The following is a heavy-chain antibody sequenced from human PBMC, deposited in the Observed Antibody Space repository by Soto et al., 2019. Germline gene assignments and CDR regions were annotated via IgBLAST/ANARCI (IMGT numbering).Heavy chain of an antibody. CDR2: IEDSGST. D-gene: IGHD7-27*01. V-gene: IGHV4-34*01. CDR1: GGSFSGYA. Sequence: QVQLQQWGAGLLKPSETLSLTCAVYGGSFSGYAWAWIRQSPGKGLEWIGEIEDSGSTKYNPSLKSRVTISVDTSKKQFSLKVTSVTAADTAVYYCARGGPGYWGQGTLVTVSS. CDR3: ARGGPGY. J-gene: IGHJ4*02.